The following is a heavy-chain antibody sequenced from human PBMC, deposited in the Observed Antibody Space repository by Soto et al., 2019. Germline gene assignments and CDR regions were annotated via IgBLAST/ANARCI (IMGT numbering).Heavy chain of an antibody. CDR3: ARDVAPLGDHRFDF. CDR2: INPHSGGT. D-gene: IGHD2-21*01. J-gene: IGHJ3*01. CDR1: GYKFIDFH. V-gene: IGHV1-2*02. Sequence: QVQLVQSGAELRKPGASVKVSCETSGYKFIDFHIHWVRQAPGQGLEWIGWINPHSGGTNYAQAFQGRVHMTSDHSITTANMELKRLTSDDTAVYYCARDVAPLGDHRFDFWGQGTMVTGSS.